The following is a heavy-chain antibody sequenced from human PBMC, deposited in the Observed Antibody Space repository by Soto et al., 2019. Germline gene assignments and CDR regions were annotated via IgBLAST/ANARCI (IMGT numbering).Heavy chain of an antibody. J-gene: IGHJ6*02. Sequence: GESLKISCQGSGYSFASYWIGWVRQMPGKDLEWMGIIYPGDSDTRYSPSFQGQVTISADKSLGTAYLQWTSLKASDTALYYCARTRSFTLGFYYDGMDVWGQGTTVTVPS. CDR2: IYPGDSDT. V-gene: IGHV5-51*01. CDR1: GYSFASYW. CDR3: ARTRSFTLGFYYDGMDV. D-gene: IGHD6-6*01.